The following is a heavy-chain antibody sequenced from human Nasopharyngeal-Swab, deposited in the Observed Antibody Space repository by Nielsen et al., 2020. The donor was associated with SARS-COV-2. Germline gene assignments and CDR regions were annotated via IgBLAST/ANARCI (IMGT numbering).Heavy chain of an antibody. J-gene: IGHJ4*02. CDR3: ARRRYFDWLPSYFDY. V-gene: IGHV4-39*01. Sequence: SETLSLTYTVSGGSISSSSYYWGWIRQPPGKGLEWIGSIYYSGSTYYNPSLKSRVTISVDTSKNQFSLKLSSVTAADTAVYYCARRRYFDWLPSYFDYWGQGTLVTVSS. CDR2: IYYSGST. CDR1: GGSISSSSYY. D-gene: IGHD3-9*01.